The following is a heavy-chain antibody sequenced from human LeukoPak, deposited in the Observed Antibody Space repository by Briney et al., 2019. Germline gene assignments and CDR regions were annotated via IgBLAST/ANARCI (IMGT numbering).Heavy chain of an antibody. D-gene: IGHD5-12*01. CDR3: VRDGGVSGYDLLDY. CDR1: GFTFSNYW. CDR2: INQDGSKE. V-gene: IGHV3-7*01. Sequence: GGSLRLSCAASGFTFSNYWMTWVRQAPGKGLEWVAHINQDGSKEYYMDSVKARFTISRDNAKNSLSLQMNILRAEDTAVYYCVRDGGVSGYDLLDYWGQGTLVTVSS. J-gene: IGHJ4*02.